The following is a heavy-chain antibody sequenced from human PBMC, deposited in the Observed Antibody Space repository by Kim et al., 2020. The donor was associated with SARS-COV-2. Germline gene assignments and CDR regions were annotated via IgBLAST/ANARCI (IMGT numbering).Heavy chain of an antibody. CDR3: ARGQLFDP. Sequence: SRYQNYADSVKGRFTISRDNAKNSLYLQMNSLRAEDTAVYYCARGQLFDPWGQGTLVTVSS. D-gene: IGHD5-18*01. J-gene: IGHJ5*02. V-gene: IGHV3-11*06. CDR2: SRYQ.